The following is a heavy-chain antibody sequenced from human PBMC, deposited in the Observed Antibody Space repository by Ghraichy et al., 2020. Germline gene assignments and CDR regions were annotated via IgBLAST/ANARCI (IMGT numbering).Heavy chain of an antibody. Sequence: SETLALTCTVSGGSISSYYWSWIRQPPGKGLEWIGYIYYSGSTNYNPSLKSRVTISVDTSKNQFSLKLSSVTAADTAVYYCARWTPYCGGDCYENSPGYYFDYWGQGTLVTVSS. CDR1: GGSISSYY. J-gene: IGHJ4*02. D-gene: IGHD2-21*02. CDR3: ARWTPYCGGDCYENSPGYYFDY. CDR2: IYYSGST. V-gene: IGHV4-59*01.